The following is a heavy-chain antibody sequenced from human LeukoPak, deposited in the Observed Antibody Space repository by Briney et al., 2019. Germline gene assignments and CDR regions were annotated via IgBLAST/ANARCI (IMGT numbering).Heavy chain of an antibody. CDR3: ARAVDSTGIAAAEYFDY. Sequence: PSETLSLTCTVSGGSISSGDYYWSWIRQPPGKGLEWIGHIYYSGSTYYNPSLKSRVTISVDTSKNQFSLKLSSVTAADTAVYYCARAVDSTGIAAAEYFDYWGQGTLVTVSS. CDR1: GGSISSGDYY. CDR2: IYYSGST. V-gene: IGHV4-30-4*01. D-gene: IGHD6-13*01. J-gene: IGHJ4*02.